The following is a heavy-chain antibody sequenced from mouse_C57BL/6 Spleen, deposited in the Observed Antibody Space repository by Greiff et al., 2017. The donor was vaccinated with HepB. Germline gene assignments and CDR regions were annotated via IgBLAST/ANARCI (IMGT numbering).Heavy chain of an antibody. CDR2: ISSGSSTI. J-gene: IGHJ4*01. D-gene: IGHD4-1*01. Sequence: EVHLVESGGGLVKPGGSLKLSCAASGFTFSDYGMHWVRQAPEKGLEWVAYISSGSSTIYYADTVKGRFTISRDNAKNTLFMQMTRLRSEDTALYYCARAPAGTGYAMDYWGQGTSVTVSS. V-gene: IGHV5-17*01. CDR3: ARAPAGTGYAMDY. CDR1: GFTFSDYG.